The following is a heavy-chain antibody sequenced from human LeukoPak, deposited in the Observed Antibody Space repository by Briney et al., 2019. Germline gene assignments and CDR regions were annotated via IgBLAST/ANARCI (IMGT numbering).Heavy chain of an antibody. J-gene: IGHJ4*02. CDR3: ARGGYGYSISPFDY. CDR2: IYYSGST. Sequence: PSETLSLTCTVSGGSISSSSYYWGWIRQPPGKGLEWIGSIYYSGSTYYNPSLKSRVTISVDTSKNQFSLKLSSVTAADTAVYYCARGGYGYSISPFDYWGQGTLVTVSS. D-gene: IGHD6-13*01. V-gene: IGHV4-39*07. CDR1: GGSISSSSYY.